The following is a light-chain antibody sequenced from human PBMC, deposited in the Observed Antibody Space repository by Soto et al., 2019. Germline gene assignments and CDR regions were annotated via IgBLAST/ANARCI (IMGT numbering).Light chain of an antibody. Sequence: QSALTQPASLSGSPGQSITISCPGTSSEVGGYNYVSWYQHHPGKAPKLMIYDVSNRPSGVSNRFSGSKSGNTASLTISGLQPEDEADYYCCSYTTSNTRQIVFGTGTKVTVL. J-gene: IGLJ1*01. V-gene: IGLV2-14*03. CDR3: CSYTTSNTRQIV. CDR1: SSEVGGYNY. CDR2: DVS.